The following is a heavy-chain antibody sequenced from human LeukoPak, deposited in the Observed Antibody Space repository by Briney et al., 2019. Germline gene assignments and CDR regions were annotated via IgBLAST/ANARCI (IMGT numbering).Heavy chain of an antibody. Sequence: ASVKVSCKASGYSFTGYYMHWVRQAPGQGLEWMGWINPKNGDTHYAQKFQGRVTMTRDTSISTADMELTRLKSDDTAVYYCARGPFDWFDPWGQGTLVTVSS. V-gene: IGHV1-2*02. CDR1: GYSFTGYY. CDR2: INPKNGDT. CDR3: ARGPFDWFDP. J-gene: IGHJ5*02.